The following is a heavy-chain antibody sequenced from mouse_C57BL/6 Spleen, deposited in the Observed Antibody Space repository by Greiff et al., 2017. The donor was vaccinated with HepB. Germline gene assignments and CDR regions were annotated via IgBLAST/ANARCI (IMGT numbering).Heavy chain of an antibody. CDR2: INPNYGTT. D-gene: IGHD1-1*01. CDR3: ARGAYGSRAWFAY. J-gene: IGHJ3*01. V-gene: IGHV1-39*01. Sequence: SGSSFTDYNMNWVKQSNGKSLEWIGVINPNYGTTSYNQKFKGKATLTVDQSSSTAYMQLNSLTSEDSAVYYCARGAYGSRAWFAYWGQGTLVTVSA. CDR1: GSSFTDYN.